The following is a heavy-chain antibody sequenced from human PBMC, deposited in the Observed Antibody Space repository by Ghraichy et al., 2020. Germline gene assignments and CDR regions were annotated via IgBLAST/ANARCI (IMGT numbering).Heavy chain of an antibody. CDR2: INHSGST. Sequence: SETLSLTCAVYGGSFSGYYWSWIRQPPGKGLEWIGEINHSGSTNYNPSLKSRVTISVDTSKNQFSLKLSSVTAADTAVYYCAALRSSGYHYWGQGTLVTVSS. CDR3: AALRSSGYHY. CDR1: GGSFSGYY. V-gene: IGHV4-34*01. J-gene: IGHJ4*02. D-gene: IGHD3-22*01.